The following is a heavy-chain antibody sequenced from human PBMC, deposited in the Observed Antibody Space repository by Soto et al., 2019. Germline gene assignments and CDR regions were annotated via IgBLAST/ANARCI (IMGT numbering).Heavy chain of an antibody. CDR1: GDSVSSPYY. V-gene: IGHV4-4*02. D-gene: IGHD6-19*01. CDR3: ARSAGWYAIHA. J-gene: IGHJ5*02. Sequence: QVQLQESGPGLVKPSGTLSLTCAVSGDSVSSPYYWCWVRQPPGKGLEWIGEVFHTGTTSYNPSLRGRVTISRDKSINQFSLALSSVTAADTAVYYCARSAGWYAIHAWGPGTLVIVSS. CDR2: VFHTGTT.